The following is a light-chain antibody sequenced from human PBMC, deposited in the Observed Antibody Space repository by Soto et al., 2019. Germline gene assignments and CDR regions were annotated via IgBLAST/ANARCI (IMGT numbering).Light chain of an antibody. J-gene: IGKJ4*01. CDR2: GAS. Sequence: EIVMTQSPATLSVSPGERATLSCRASQSVSSNLAWYQQKPGQAPRLLIFGASTRATDIPARFNGSGSGTEFTLTISSLQSEDFAVYYCQQYKNWPLTFGGGTKVEIK. CDR3: QQYKNWPLT. V-gene: IGKV3-15*01. CDR1: QSVSSN.